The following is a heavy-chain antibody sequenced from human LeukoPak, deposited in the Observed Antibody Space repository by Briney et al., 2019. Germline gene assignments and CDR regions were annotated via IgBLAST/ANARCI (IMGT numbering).Heavy chain of an antibody. CDR3: AKDPSSLGHSSGWDY. CDR1: RFTFSSYA. J-gene: IGHJ4*02. V-gene: IGHV3-23*01. Sequence: GGSLRLSCAASRFTFSSYAMSWVRQAPGKGLEWVSAISGSGGSTYYADSVKGRFTISRDNSKNTLYLQMNSLRAEDTAVYYCAKDPSSLGHSSGWDYWGQGTLVTVSS. D-gene: IGHD6-19*01. CDR2: ISGSGGST.